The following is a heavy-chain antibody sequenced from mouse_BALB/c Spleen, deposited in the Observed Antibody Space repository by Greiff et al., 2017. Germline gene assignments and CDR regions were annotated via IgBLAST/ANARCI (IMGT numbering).Heavy chain of an antibody. CDR1: GYTFTDYY. CDR2: VNPYNGGT. D-gene: IGHD2-1*01. J-gene: IGHJ4*01. CDR3: ARGGNSVFYAMDY. V-gene: IGHV1-19*01. Sequence: VHVKQSGPELVKPGASVKMSCKASGYTFTDYYMDWVKQSHGESFEWIGRVNPYNGGTSYNQKFKGKATLTVDKSSSTAYMELNSLTSEDSAVYYCARGGNSVFYAMDYWGQGTSVTVSS.